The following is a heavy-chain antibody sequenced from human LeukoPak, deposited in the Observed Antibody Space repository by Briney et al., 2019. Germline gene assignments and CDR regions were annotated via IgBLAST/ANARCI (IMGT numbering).Heavy chain of an antibody. CDR1: GGSFSGYY. J-gene: IGHJ5*02. D-gene: IGHD6-13*01. CDR3: ARGGQQLTHNWFDP. V-gene: IGHV4-34*01. CDR2: INHSGST. Sequence: SETLSLTCAVYGGSFSGYYWSWIRQPPGKGLEWIGEINHSGSTNYNPSLKSRVTISVDTSKNQFSLKLSSVTAADTPVYYCARGGQQLTHNWFDPWGQGTLVTVSS.